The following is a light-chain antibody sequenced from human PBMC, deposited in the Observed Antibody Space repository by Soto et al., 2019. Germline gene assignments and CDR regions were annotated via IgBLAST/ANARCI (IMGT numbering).Light chain of an antibody. CDR1: SSNIGAGYD. CDR2: GNN. CDR3: QSYDRSLSGRV. V-gene: IGLV1-40*01. Sequence: QSVLTQPPSVSGAPGQRVTISCTGSSSNIGAGYDVHWYQQLPGTAPKLLIYGNNNRPSEVPDRFSGSKSGTSASLAITGLQAEDEADYYCQSYDRSLSGRVFGTGTKVTVL. J-gene: IGLJ1*01.